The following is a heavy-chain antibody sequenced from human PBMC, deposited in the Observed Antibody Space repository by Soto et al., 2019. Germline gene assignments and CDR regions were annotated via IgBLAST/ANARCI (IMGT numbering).Heavy chain of an antibody. Sequence: GASVKVSCKASGGTFSSYAISWVRQAPGQGLEWMGGIIPIFGTANYAQKFQGRVTITADESTSTAYMELSSLRSEDTAVYYCARDSSMVRGVITATDYYGMDVWGQGTXVTVSS. V-gene: IGHV1-69*13. J-gene: IGHJ6*02. CDR2: IIPIFGTA. CDR3: ARDSSMVRGVITATDYYGMDV. D-gene: IGHD3-10*01. CDR1: GGTFSSYA.